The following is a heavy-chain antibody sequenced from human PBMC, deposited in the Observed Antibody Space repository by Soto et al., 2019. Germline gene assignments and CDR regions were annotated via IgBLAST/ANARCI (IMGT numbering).Heavy chain of an antibody. D-gene: IGHD3-10*01. CDR2: ISYDGSNK. CDR3: ARETFGSRTRVPEYYFYYRLDG. CDR1: GFTFSSYA. J-gene: IGHJ6*02. V-gene: IGHV3-30-3*01. Sequence: QVQLVESGGGVVQPGRSLRLSCAASGFTFSSYAMHWVRQAPGKGLEWVAVISYDGSNKYYADSVKGRFTISRDNSKNMAYTQIHSPRAEGPAVYYCARETFGSRTRVPEYYFYYRLDGWGQGNTVTVSS.